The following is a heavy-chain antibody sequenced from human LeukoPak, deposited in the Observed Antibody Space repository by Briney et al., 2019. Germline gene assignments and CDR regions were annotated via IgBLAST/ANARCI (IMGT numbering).Heavy chain of an antibody. D-gene: IGHD3-22*01. CDR1: GYTFTGYY. J-gene: IGHJ4*02. V-gene: IGHV1-18*04. CDR2: ISTYNGET. CDR3: IKYNYYDTGGYPF. Sequence: ASVKVSCKASGYTFTGYYMHWVRQAPGQGLEWMGWISTYNGETNYTQKFQDRVSITTDTSTTTAYMELRSLRSDDTAVYYCIKYNYYDTGGYPFWGQGTLVTVSS.